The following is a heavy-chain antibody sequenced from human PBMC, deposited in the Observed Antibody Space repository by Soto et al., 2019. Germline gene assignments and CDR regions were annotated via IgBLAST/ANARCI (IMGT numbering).Heavy chain of an antibody. CDR1: GYTLTELS. D-gene: IGHD6-6*01. CDR3: ATGTYSSSSLYYYYYMDV. V-gene: IGHV1-24*01. Sequence: ASVKVSCKVSGYTLTELSMHWVRQAPGKGLEWMGGFDPEDGETNYAQKFQGRVTMTEDTSTDTAYMELSSLRSEDTAVYYCATGTYSSSSLYYYYYMDVWGKGTTVTVSS. CDR2: FDPEDGET. J-gene: IGHJ6*03.